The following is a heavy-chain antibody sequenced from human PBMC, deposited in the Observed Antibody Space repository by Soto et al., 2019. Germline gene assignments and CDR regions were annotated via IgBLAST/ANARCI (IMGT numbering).Heavy chain of an antibody. CDR1: GFTFSSYW. V-gene: IGHV3-7*05. D-gene: IGHD5-12*01. CDR2: IKQDGSEK. J-gene: IGHJ4*02. Sequence: WGSLRLSCAASGFTFSSYWMSWVRQAPGKGLEWVANIKQDGSEKYYVDSVKGRFTISRDNAKNSLYLQMNSLRAEDTAVYYCARDDDGYNSFFDYWGQGTLVTVSS. CDR3: ARDDDGYNSFFDY.